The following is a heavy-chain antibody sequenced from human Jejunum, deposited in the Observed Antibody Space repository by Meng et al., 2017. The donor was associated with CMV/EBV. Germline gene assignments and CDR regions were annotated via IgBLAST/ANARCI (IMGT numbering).Heavy chain of an antibody. CDR2: IGGSGDGI. J-gene: IGHJ5*02. V-gene: IGHV3-23*01. CDR3: AKLSGYQTTRNWFDL. CDR1: GFSLGNYG. Sequence: SGFSLGNYGVTWVRQAPGKGLGWVAAIGGSGDGIYNADSVEGRFTVSRDKSKNTVSLQMNSLSPEDTAVYYCAKLSGYQTTRNWFDLWGQGTLVTVSS. D-gene: IGHD5-12*01.